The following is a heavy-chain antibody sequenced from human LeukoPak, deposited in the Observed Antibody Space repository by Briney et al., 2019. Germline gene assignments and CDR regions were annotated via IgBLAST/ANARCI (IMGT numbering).Heavy chain of an antibody. V-gene: IGHV3-74*01. D-gene: IGHD3-3*01. Sequence: PGGSLRLSCAASGFTFSSYWMHWVRQAPGKGLVWVSRINSDGSSTSYADSVKGRFTISRDNAKNTLYLQMNSLRAEDTAVYYCARAHQYYDFWSGYSDAFDIWGQGTMVTVSS. CDR1: GFTFSSYW. J-gene: IGHJ3*02. CDR2: INSDGSST. CDR3: ARAHQYYDFWSGYSDAFDI.